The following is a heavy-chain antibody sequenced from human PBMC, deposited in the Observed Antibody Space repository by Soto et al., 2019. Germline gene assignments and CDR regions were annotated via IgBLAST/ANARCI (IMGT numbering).Heavy chain of an antibody. CDR3: ARGSGSQYYYYYYMDV. CDR1: GGTFSSYT. Sequence: QVQLVQSGAEVKKPGSSVKVSCKASGGTFSSYTISWVRQAPGQGLEWMGRIIPILGIANYAQKFQGRVTITADKSTSTAYMELRSLRSEDTAVYYCARGSGSQYYYYYYMDVWGKGTTVTVSS. D-gene: IGHD3-10*01. V-gene: IGHV1-69*02. CDR2: IIPILGIA. J-gene: IGHJ6*03.